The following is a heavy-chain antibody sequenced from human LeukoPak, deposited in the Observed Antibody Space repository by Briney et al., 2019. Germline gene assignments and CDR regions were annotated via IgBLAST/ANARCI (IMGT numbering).Heavy chain of an antibody. CDR1: GASISSGGYY. J-gene: IGHJ3*02. V-gene: IGHV4-31*03. CDR3: ARGQPPTYYYDSSGYSTGHDAFDI. D-gene: IGHD3-22*01. Sequence: PSQTVSLTCTVSGASISSGGYYWTWIRQHPGKGVEWIGYIYYSGSTYYNPSLKSRVTISLDTSKNQFPLKLSSVTAADTAVYYCARGQPPTYYYDSSGYSTGHDAFDIWGQGTMVTVSS. CDR2: IYYSGST.